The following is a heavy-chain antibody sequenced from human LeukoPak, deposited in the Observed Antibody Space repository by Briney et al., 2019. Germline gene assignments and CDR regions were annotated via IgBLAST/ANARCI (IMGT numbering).Heavy chain of an antibody. Sequence: EASVKVSCKASVYIFTDYYMHWVRQAPGQGLEWMGWINPTSGGTNYAQHFQGRVTMTRDPSISTAYMELGRLRSDDTAVYYCARNYYDSSGYYFWFDPWGQGTLVTVSS. CDR2: INPTSGGT. CDR3: ARNYYDSSGYYFWFDP. D-gene: IGHD3-22*01. V-gene: IGHV1-2*02. CDR1: VYIFTDYY. J-gene: IGHJ5*02.